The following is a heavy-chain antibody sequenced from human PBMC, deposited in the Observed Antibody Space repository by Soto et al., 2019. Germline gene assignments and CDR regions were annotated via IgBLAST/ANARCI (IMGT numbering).Heavy chain of an antibody. CDR3: AKVFRSGSYYGDN. Sequence: EVQLLESGGGLVQPGGSLRLSCAASGFTFSTYAMSWVRQTPGKGLQWVSLISDSGGNTYYADSVKGRFTISRDNSKNTLYVQMNSLRAEDTAVYYCAKVFRSGSYYGDNWGRGILVTVSS. V-gene: IGHV3-23*01. CDR1: GFTFSTYA. CDR2: ISDSGGNT. D-gene: IGHD1-26*01. J-gene: IGHJ4*02.